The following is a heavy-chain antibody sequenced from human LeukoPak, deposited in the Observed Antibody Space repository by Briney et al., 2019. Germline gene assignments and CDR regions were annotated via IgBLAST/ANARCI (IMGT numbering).Heavy chain of an antibody. CDR2: IYYSGST. V-gene: IGHV4-59*08. J-gene: IGHJ4*02. Sequence: SETLSLTCTVSGXFISGYYWSWIRQPPGKGLEWIGYIYYSGSTKYNPSLKSRVTITVDTSKNQFSLNLSSVTAADTAVYYCARLSCSGGSCYDDYWGQGILVTVSS. D-gene: IGHD2-15*01. CDR1: GXFISGYY. CDR3: ARLSCSGGSCYDDY.